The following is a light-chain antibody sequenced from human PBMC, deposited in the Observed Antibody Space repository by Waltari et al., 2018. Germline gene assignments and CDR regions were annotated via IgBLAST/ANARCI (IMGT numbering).Light chain of an antibody. CDR2: GAS. V-gene: IGKV3-20*01. J-gene: IGKJ1*01. Sequence: EIVLTQSPGTLSLSPGERATLSCRASQSVSNIYLAWYRQKPGQAPRLLIYGASTRATGIPDRFSGSGSGTDFTLTISRLEPEDFAVYYCQQCVSSPQTFGQGTKVEIK. CDR3: QQCVSSPQT. CDR1: QSVSNIY.